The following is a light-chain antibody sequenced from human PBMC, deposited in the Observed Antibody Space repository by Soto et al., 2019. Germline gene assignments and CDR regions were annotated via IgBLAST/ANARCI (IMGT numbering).Light chain of an antibody. J-gene: IGLJ1*01. CDR2: EVS. CDR1: SSDVGGYNY. V-gene: IGLV2-14*01. CDR3: SSYTISSTYV. Sequence: QSALTQPASVSGSPGQSITISCTGTSSDVGGYNYVSWYQQHPGKAPKLIIYEVSNRPSGVSNRFSGSKSGNTASLTISGLQAEDGADYYCSSYTISSTYVFGTGTKLTVL.